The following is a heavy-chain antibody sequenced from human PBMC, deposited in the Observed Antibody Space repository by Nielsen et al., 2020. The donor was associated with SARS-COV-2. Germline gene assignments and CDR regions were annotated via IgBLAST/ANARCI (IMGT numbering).Heavy chain of an antibody. CDR3: ARVSPPFRAVAREYYYYYGMDV. D-gene: IGHD6-19*01. Sequence: SVKVSCKASGGTFSSYAISWVRQAPGQGLEWMGGIIPIFGTANYAQKFQGRVTITADESTSTAYMELSSLRSEDTAVYYCARVSPPFRAVAREYYYYYGMDVWGQGTTATVSS. CDR1: GGTFSSYA. V-gene: IGHV1-69*13. J-gene: IGHJ6*02. CDR2: IIPIFGTA.